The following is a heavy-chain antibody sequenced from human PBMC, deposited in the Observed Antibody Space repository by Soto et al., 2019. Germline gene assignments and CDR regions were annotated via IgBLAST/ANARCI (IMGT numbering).Heavy chain of an antibody. D-gene: IGHD2-15*01. CDR1: GFTFSSYG. CDR3: AKDRGTGGNAFDI. V-gene: IGHV3-30*18. CDR2: ISYDGSNK. Sequence: GGSLRLSCAASGFTFSSYGMHWVRQAPGKGLEWVAVISYDGSNKYYADSVKGRFTISRDNSKNTLYLQMNSLRAEDTAVYYCAKDRGTGGNAFDIWGQGTMVTVSS. J-gene: IGHJ3*02.